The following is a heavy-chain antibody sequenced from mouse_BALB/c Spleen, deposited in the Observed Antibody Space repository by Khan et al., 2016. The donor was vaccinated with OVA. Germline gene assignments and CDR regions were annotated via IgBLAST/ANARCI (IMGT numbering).Heavy chain of an antibody. D-gene: IGHD1-1*01. CDR2: ITSGGSYT. CDR3: TRERNYYGSSFYFDY. Sequence: EVELVESGGGLVKPGGSLKLSCAASGFAFSSYSMSWVRQTPEQRLEWVATITSGGSYTYYPDSVKGRFTISRDNAKNTLYLQMSSLKSEDTAMYYCTRERNYYGSSFYFDYWGQGTTLTVSS. V-gene: IGHV5-6-4*01. CDR1: GFAFSSYS. J-gene: IGHJ2*01.